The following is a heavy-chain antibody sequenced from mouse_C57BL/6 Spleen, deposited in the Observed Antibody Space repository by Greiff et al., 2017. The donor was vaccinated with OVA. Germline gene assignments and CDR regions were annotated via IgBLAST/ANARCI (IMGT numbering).Heavy chain of an antibody. CDR1: GYTFTSYW. CDR2: IYPGNSDT. J-gene: IGHJ1*03. V-gene: IGHV1-5*01. CDR3: TRRRSSSYWYFDV. D-gene: IGHD1-1*01. Sequence: EVQLQQSGTVLARPGASVKMSCKTSGYTFTSYWMHWVKQRPGQGLEWIGAIYPGNSDTSYNQKFKGKAKLTAVTSASTAYMELSSLTNEDSAVYYCTRRRSSSYWYFDVWGTGTTVTVSS.